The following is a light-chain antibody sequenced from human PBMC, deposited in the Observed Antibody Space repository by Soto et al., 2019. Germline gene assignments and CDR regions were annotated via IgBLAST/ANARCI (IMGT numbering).Light chain of an antibody. CDR3: QPCHSFSRA. CDR2: RAS. V-gene: IGKV1-5*03. CDR1: QSIFSW. Sequence: DMQMTQSPPTLSATVGDRVTIACRASQSIFSWLAWYQQRPGKAPKLLIYRASTLESGVPSRFSGSGSGTEFTLTISSLQPDDFATYCCQPCHSFSRAFGQGTKV. J-gene: IGKJ2*01.